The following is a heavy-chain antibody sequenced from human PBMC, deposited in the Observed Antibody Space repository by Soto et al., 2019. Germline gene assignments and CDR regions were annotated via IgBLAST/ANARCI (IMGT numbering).Heavy chain of an antibody. D-gene: IGHD2-15*01. J-gene: IGHJ4*02. CDR3: VKLPYCSGGSCYNTFDY. Sequence: GGSLRLSCSASGFTFCSYAMHWVRQAPGKGLEYVSAISSNGGSTYYADSVKGRFTISRDNSKNTLYLQMSSLRAEDTAVYYCVKLPYCSGGSCYNTFDYWGQGTLVTVSS. CDR2: ISSNGGST. CDR1: GFTFCSYA. V-gene: IGHV3-64D*08.